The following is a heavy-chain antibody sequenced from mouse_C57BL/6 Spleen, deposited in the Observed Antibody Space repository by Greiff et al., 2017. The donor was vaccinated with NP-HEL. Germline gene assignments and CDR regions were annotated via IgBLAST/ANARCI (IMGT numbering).Heavy chain of an antibody. Sequence: EVHLVESGGGLVKPGGSLKLSCAASGFTFSSYAMSWVRQTPEKRLEWVATISDGGSYTYYPDNVKGRFTISRDNAKNNLYLQMSHLKSEDTAMYYCAREEITTLYYYAMDYWGQGTSVTVSS. CDR3: AREEITTLYYYAMDY. D-gene: IGHD2-4*01. V-gene: IGHV5-4*01. J-gene: IGHJ4*01. CDR1: GFTFSSYA. CDR2: ISDGGSYT.